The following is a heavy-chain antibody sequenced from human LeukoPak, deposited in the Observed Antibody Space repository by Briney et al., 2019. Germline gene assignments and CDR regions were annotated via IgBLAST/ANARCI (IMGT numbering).Heavy chain of an antibody. CDR2: INHSGST. Sequence: MPSETLSLTCAVYGGSFSGYYWSWIRQPPGKGLEWIGEINHSGSTNYNPSLKSRVTMSVDTSKNQFSLKLSSVTAADTAVYYCAREPQGSSGWYPGYNWFDPWGQGTLVTVSS. D-gene: IGHD6-19*01. CDR3: AREPQGSSGWYPGYNWFDP. CDR1: GGSFSGYY. J-gene: IGHJ5*02. V-gene: IGHV4-34*01.